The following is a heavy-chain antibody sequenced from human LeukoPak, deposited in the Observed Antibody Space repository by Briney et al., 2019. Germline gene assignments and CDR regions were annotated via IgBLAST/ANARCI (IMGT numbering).Heavy chain of an antibody. CDR3: ARFHPAALNYIDQ. J-gene: IGHJ4*02. CDR1: GYSISSTYY. Sequence: PSETLSFTCSVSGYSISSTYYWGWIRQTPGKGLEWIGPIYHVGSPYYSPYLKSRVTISLYTAEDQFSRRLDSVTDADSAVYYCARFHPAALNYIDQWGQGTLVTVSS. CDR2: IYHVGSP. D-gene: IGHD2-2*01. V-gene: IGHV4-38-2*02.